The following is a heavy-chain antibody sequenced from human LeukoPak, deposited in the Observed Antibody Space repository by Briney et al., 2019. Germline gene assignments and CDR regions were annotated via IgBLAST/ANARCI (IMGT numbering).Heavy chain of an antibody. CDR1: GGTFSSYT. CDR2: IIPILGIA. V-gene: IGHV1-69*04. Sequence: SVKVSCKASGGTFSSYTISWVRQAPGQGLEWMGRIIPILGIANYAQKFQGRVTITADKSTSTAYMELSSLRSEDTAVYYCARDRERWSAYWFDPWGQGTLVTVSS. J-gene: IGHJ5*02. CDR3: ARDRERWSAYWFDP. D-gene: IGHD4-23*01.